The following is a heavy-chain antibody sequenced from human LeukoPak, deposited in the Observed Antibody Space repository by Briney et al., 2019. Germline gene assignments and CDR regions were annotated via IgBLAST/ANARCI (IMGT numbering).Heavy chain of an antibody. J-gene: IGHJ4*02. CDR2: INHSGST. Sequence: SETLSLTCAVYGGSFSGYYWSWIRQPPGKGLEWIGEINHSGSTNYNPSFKSRVTISVDTSKNQFSLKLSSVTAADTAVYYCARGGPRAQGADSSGQYYFDYWGQGTLVTVSS. V-gene: IGHV4-34*01. CDR3: ARGGPRAQGADSSGQYYFDY. CDR1: GGSFSGYY. D-gene: IGHD3-22*01.